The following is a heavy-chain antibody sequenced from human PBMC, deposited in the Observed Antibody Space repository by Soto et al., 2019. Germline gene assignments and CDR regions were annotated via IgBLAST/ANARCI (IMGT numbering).Heavy chain of an antibody. D-gene: IGHD2-8*01. CDR3: TADLWRSTKQAHDY. V-gene: IGHV3-15*01. CDR1: GFTFSDAW. CDR2: VKAEVHGGTI. Sequence: GGSLRLCCAASGFTFSDAWMNWVRQAPAKGLEWIGRVKAEVHGGTIDYGAPVKGRFTISRDDSKTTLYLQMNSLKIEDTAVYYCTADLWRSTKQAHDYWGQGTLVTVSS. J-gene: IGHJ4*02.